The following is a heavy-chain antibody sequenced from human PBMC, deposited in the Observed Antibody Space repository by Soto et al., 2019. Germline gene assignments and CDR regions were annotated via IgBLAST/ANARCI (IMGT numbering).Heavy chain of an antibody. J-gene: IGHJ4*02. D-gene: IGHD3-10*01. V-gene: IGHV3-7*01. CDR2: IKQDGSEK. CDR3: ARDSYDYYGSGSYYNPEFGY. CDR1: GFTFSSYW. Sequence: GGSLRLSCAASGFTFSSYWMSWVRKEPGKGLEWVANIKQDGSEKYYVDSVKGRFTISRDNAKNSLYLQMNSLRAEDTAVYYCARDSYDYYGSGSYYNPEFGYWGQGTLVTVSS.